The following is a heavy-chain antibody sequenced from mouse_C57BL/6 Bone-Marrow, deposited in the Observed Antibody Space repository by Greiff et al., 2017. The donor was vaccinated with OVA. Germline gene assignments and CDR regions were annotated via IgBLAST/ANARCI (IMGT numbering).Heavy chain of an antibody. V-gene: IGHV1-85*01. J-gene: IGHJ3*01. CDR1: GYTFTSYD. D-gene: IGHD1-1*01. CDR2: IYPRDGST. Sequence: LVESGPELVKPGASVKLSCKASGYTFTSYDINWVKQRPGQGLEWIGWIYPRDGSTKYNEKFKGKATLTVDTSSSTAYMELHSLTSEDSAVYFCARSSITTVVGPFAYWGQGTLVTVSA. CDR3: ARSSITTVVGPFAY.